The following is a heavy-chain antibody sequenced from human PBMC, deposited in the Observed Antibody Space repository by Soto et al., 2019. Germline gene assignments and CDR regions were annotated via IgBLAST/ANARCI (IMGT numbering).Heavy chain of an antibody. Sequence: PGGSLSLSCAASGFTFSSYWMSWVRQAPGKGLEWVANIKQDGSEKYYVDSVKGRFTISRDNAKNSLYLQMNSLRAEDTAVYYCARDSLYYGDYLGYYYYYMDVWGKGTTVTVSS. V-gene: IGHV3-7*01. J-gene: IGHJ6*03. CDR2: IKQDGSEK. CDR1: GFTFSSYW. CDR3: ARDSLYYGDYLGYYYYYMDV. D-gene: IGHD4-17*01.